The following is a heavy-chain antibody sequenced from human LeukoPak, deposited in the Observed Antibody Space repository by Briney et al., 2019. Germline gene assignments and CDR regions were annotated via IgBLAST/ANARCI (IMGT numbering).Heavy chain of an antibody. D-gene: IGHD3-3*01. J-gene: IGHJ3*02. CDR3: AREIGNDFWSGYSPLVAFDI. V-gene: IGHV4-59*01. CDR2: IYYSGST. CDR1: GGSISSYY. Sequence: SETLSLTCTVSGGSISSYYRSWIRQPPGKGLEWIGYIYYSGSTNYNPSLKSRVTISVDTSKNQFSLKLSSVTAAGTAVYYCAREIGNDFWSGYSPLVAFDIWGQGTMVTVSS.